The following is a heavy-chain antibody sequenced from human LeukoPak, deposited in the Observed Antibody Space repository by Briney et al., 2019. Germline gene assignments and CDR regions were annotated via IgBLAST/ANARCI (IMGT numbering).Heavy chain of an antibody. CDR1: GGSISSYY. J-gene: IGHJ6*03. CDR3: ARGQVVGATTFYYYYMDV. D-gene: IGHD1-26*01. Sequence: SETLSLTSTVSGGSISSYYLSWIRQPAGKGLEWIGRIYTSGSTNYNPSLKSRVTMSVDTSKNQFSLKLSSVTAADTAVYYCARGQVVGATTFYYYYMDVWGKGTTVTVSS. V-gene: IGHV4-4*07. CDR2: IYTSGST.